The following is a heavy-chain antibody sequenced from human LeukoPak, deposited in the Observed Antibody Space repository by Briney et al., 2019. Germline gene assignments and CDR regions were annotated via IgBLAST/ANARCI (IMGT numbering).Heavy chain of an antibody. D-gene: IGHD6-6*01. J-gene: IGHJ4*02. Sequence: PGGSLRLSCAASGFTFSDYWMTWVRQAPGKGLEWVADIKQDGSEKYYVDSVKGRFTISRQNAKNSLFLQMNSLRAEDTAVYYCARGLSGYVSSLGYWGQGTLVTVSA. CDR2: IKQDGSEK. CDR3: ARGLSGYVSSLGY. CDR1: GFTFSDYW. V-gene: IGHV3-7*01.